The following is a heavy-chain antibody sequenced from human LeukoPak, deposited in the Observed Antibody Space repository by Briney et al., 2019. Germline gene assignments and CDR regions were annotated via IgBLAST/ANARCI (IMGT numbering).Heavy chain of an antibody. J-gene: IGHJ4*02. D-gene: IGHD3-9*01. CDR2: IKSKTDGGTT. V-gene: IGHV3-15*01. Sequence: GGSLRLSCAASGFTFSNAWMSWVRQAPGKGLEWVGRIKSKTDGGTTDYAAPVKGRFTISRDDSKNTLYLQMNSLKTEDTAVYYCTTEGGGYFDWLSSYFDYWGQGTLVTVSS. CDR3: TTEGGGYFDWLSSYFDY. CDR1: GFTFSNAW.